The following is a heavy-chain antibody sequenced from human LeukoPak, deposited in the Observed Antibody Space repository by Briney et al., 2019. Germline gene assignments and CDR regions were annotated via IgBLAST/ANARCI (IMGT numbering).Heavy chain of an antibody. Sequence: GGSLRLSCAASGFTFSSYAMSWVRQAPGKGLEWVSAISGSGGSTSYADSVKGRFTITRENSKNTLYLQMNSLRAEDTAVYYCAKAWPVDTASTLGYWGQGTLVTVSS. D-gene: IGHD5-18*01. J-gene: IGHJ4*02. CDR2: ISGSGGST. CDR3: AKAWPVDTASTLGY. CDR1: GFTFSSYA. V-gene: IGHV3-23*01.